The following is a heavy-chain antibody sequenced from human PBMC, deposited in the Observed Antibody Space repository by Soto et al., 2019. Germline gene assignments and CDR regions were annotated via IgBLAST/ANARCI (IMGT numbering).Heavy chain of an antibody. V-gene: IGHV4-59*01. CDR2: IYYSGST. Sequence: QVQLQESGPGLVKPSETLSLTCTVSGGSISSYYWSWIRQPPGKGLEWIGYIYYSGSTNYNPSLKSRVTISVDTSKNQFSLKLSSVTAADTAVYYCARGVDTAMVPSASFDYWGQGTLVTVSS. D-gene: IGHD5-18*01. J-gene: IGHJ4*02. CDR1: GGSISSYY. CDR3: ARGVDTAMVPSASFDY.